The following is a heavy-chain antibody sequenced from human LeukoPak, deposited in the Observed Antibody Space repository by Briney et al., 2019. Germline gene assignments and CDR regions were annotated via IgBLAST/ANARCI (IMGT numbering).Heavy chain of an antibody. Sequence: GGSLRLSCAASGFTFSSYSMNWVRQAPGKGLEWVSSISSSSSYIYYADSVKGRFTISRDNAKNSLYLQMNSLRAEDTAVYYCAGYYDILTGYFPPDYWGQGTLVTVS. D-gene: IGHD3-9*01. V-gene: IGHV3-21*01. CDR3: AGYYDILTGYFPPDY. CDR1: GFTFSSYS. CDR2: ISSSSSYI. J-gene: IGHJ4*02.